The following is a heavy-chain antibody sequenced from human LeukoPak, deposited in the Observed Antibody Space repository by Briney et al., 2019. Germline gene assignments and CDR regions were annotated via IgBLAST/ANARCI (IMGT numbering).Heavy chain of an antibody. CDR3: ARCRDCSSSDFGDSGSLHFDY. Sequence: ASVKVSCKASGYTFTSYAMNWVRQAPGQGLEWMGWINPNSGGTNYAQKFQGRVTMTRDTSISTAYMELSRLRSDDTAVYYCARCRDCSSSDFGDSGSLHFDYWGQGTLVTVSS. CDR2: INPNSGGT. J-gene: IGHJ4*02. CDR1: GYTFTSYA. D-gene: IGHD1-26*01. V-gene: IGHV1-2*02.